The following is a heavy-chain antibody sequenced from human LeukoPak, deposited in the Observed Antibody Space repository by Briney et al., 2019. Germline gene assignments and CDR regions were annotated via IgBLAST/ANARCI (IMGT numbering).Heavy chain of an antibody. CDR3: AKDLYLQWLVPFSAGIYFDY. V-gene: IGHV3-23*01. D-gene: IGHD6-19*01. Sequence: GGSLRLSCAASGFTFSSYAMSWVRQAPGKGLEWVSAISGGGGSTYYADSVKGRFTISRDNSKNTLYLQMSSLRAEDTAVYYCAKDLYLQWLVPFSAGIYFDYWGQGTLVTVSS. CDR2: ISGGGGST. CDR1: GFTFSSYA. J-gene: IGHJ4*02.